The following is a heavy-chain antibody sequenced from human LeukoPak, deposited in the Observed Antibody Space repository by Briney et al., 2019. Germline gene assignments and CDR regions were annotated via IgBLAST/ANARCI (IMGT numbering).Heavy chain of an antibody. V-gene: IGHV3-66*01. CDR3: ATKLSGAATGTGYFQH. CDR2: IFSGGNT. J-gene: IGHJ1*01. D-gene: IGHD6-13*01. Sequence: AGGSLRLSCAASGFTVSSNYLSWVRQAPGKGLEWVSVIFSGGNTYYADSVKGRSTISRDNSQNTLYLQMNSLRAEDTAVYYCATKLSGAATGTGYFQHWGQGTLVTVSS. CDR1: GFTVSSNY.